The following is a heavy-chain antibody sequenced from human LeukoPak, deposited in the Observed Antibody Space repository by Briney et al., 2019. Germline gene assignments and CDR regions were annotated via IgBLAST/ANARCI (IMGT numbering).Heavy chain of an antibody. V-gene: IGHV3-23*01. J-gene: IGHJ5*02. CDR2: ISGSGGST. Sequence: GGSLRLSCAASGFTFSSYAMSWVRQAPGKGLEWVSAISGSGGSTYYADSVKGRFTISRDNSKDTLYLQMNSLRAEDTAVYYCAKADCSSTSCSNWFDPWGQGTLVTVSS. CDR1: GFTFSSYA. CDR3: AKADCSSTSCSNWFDP. D-gene: IGHD2-2*01.